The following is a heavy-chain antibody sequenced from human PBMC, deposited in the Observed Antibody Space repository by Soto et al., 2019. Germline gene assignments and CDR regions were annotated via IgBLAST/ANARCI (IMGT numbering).Heavy chain of an antibody. Sequence: GGSLRLSCAASGFTFSSYGMHWVRQAPGKGLEWVAVIWYDGSNKYYADSVKGRFTISRDNSKNTLYLQMNSLRAEDTAVYYCARDGEGIDYSNYVDYWGQGTLVTVSS. V-gene: IGHV3-33*01. CDR2: IWYDGSNK. D-gene: IGHD4-4*01. CDR3: ARDGEGIDYSNYVDY. CDR1: GFTFSSYG. J-gene: IGHJ4*02.